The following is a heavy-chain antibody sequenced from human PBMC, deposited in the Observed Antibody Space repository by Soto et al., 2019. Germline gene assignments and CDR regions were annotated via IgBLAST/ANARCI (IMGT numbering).Heavy chain of an antibody. J-gene: IGHJ5*02. Sequence: QVQLVQSGAEVKKPGASVKVSCKASGYTFTSYAMHWVRQAPGQRLEWMGWINAGNGNTKYSQKFQGRVTITRDTSANTAYMELRSLRSEDTAVYYCARDSYHYDSTRYHSWFDPWGQGTLVTVSS. CDR2: INAGNGNT. V-gene: IGHV1-3*01. D-gene: IGHD3-22*01. CDR3: ARDSYHYDSTRYHSWFDP. CDR1: GYTFTSYA.